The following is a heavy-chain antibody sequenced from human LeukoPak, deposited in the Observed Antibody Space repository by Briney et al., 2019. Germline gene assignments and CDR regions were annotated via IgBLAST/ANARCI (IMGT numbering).Heavy chain of an antibody. CDR3: ANTNDRGGDFIGDY. V-gene: IGHV3-23*01. D-gene: IGHD2-21*02. Sequence: GGSLRLSCAASGFTFSSYALSWVRQAPGKGLEWVSTISASGGSTYYADSVKGRFTISRDNSKNTLYLQMNSLRAEDTAVYYCANTNDRGGDFIGDYWGQGTLVTVSA. CDR2: ISASGGST. J-gene: IGHJ4*02. CDR1: GFTFSSYA.